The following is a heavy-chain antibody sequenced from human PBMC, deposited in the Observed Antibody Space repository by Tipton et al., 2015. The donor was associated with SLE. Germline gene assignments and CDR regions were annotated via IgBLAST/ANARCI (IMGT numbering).Heavy chain of an antibody. Sequence: TLSLTCAVYGGSFSGYYWSWIRQPPGKGLEWIGEINHSGSTNYNPFLKSRVTISVDTSKNQFSRKLSSVTAADTAVYYCASLAWGSGVYLRDYWGQGTLVTVSS. V-gene: IGHV4-34*01. CDR2: INHSGST. CDR1: GGSFSGYY. CDR3: ASLAWGSGVYLRDY. J-gene: IGHJ4*02. D-gene: IGHD3-10*01.